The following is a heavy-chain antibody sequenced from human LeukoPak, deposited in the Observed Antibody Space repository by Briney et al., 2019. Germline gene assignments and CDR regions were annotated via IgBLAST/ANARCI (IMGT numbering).Heavy chain of an antibody. Sequence: GASVKVSCKASGYTFTSYGISWVRQAPGQGLEWMGWISAYNGNTNHAQKLQGRVTMITDTSTSTAYMELRSLRSDDTAVYYCARSGAGDEQWLVPDSDAFDIWGQGTMVTVSS. J-gene: IGHJ3*02. CDR1: GYTFTSYG. CDR2: ISAYNGNT. CDR3: ARSGAGDEQWLVPDSDAFDI. V-gene: IGHV1-18*01. D-gene: IGHD6-19*01.